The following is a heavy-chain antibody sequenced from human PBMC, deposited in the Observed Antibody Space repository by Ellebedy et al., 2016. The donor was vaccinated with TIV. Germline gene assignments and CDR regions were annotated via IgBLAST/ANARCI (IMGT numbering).Heavy chain of an antibody. J-gene: IGHJ5*02. CDR1: GGSFSGYY. D-gene: IGHD3-3*01. V-gene: IGHV4-34*01. Sequence: SETLSLTXAVYGGSFSGYYWSWIRQPPGKGLEWIGEINHSGSTNYNPSLKSRVTISVDTSKNQFSLKLSSVTAADTAVYYCARRRSGYYIVGWFDPWGQGTLVTVSS. CDR3: ARRRSGYYIVGWFDP. CDR2: INHSGST.